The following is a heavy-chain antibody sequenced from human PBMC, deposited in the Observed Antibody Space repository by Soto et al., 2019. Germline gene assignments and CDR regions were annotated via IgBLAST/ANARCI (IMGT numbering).Heavy chain of an antibody. CDR3: ARHYYDILTAASGMDV. CDR1: GFTFTSSA. V-gene: IGHV1-58*02. Sequence: ASVKVSCKASGFTFTSSAMQWVRQARGQRLEWIGWIVVGSGNTNYAQKFQERVTITRDMSTSTAYMQWSSLKASDTTMYYCARHYYDILTAASGMDVWGQGTTVTVSS. J-gene: IGHJ6*02. CDR2: IVVGSGNT. D-gene: IGHD3-9*01.